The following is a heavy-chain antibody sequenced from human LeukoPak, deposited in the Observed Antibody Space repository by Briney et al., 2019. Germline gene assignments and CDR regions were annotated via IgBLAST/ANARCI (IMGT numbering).Heavy chain of an antibody. CDR2: ISAYNGNT. J-gene: IGHJ6*03. CDR3: ARLMLGPVEPLLFSYMDV. V-gene: IGHV1-18*01. CDR1: GYTFTSYG. Sequence: GASVKVSCKASGYTFTSYGISWVRQAPGQGLEWMGWISAYNGNTNYAQKLQGRVTMTTDTSTSTAYMELRSLRSDDTAVYYCARLMLGPVEPLLFSYMDVWGKGTTVTVSS. D-gene: IGHD1-1*01.